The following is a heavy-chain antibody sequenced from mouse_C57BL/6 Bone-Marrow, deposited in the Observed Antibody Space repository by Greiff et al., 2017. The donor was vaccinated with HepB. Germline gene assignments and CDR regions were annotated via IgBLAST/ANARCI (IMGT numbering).Heavy chain of an antibody. V-gene: IGHV1-81*01. CDR1: GYTFTSYG. D-gene: IGHD1-1*01. CDR3: ARGYYGSSEVAY. J-gene: IGHJ3*01. Sequence: VQLQQSGAELARPGASVKLSCKASGYTFTSYGISWVKQRTGQGLEWIGEIYPRSGNTYHNEKFKGKATLTADKSSSTAYMELRSLTSEDSAVYFCARGYYGSSEVAYWGQGTLVTVSA. CDR2: IYPRSGNT.